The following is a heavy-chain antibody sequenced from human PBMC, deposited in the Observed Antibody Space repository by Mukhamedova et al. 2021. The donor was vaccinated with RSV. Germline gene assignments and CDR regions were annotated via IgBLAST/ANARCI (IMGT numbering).Heavy chain of an antibody. Sequence: MGGKGLEWMGRIDPSDSYSNYRPSFQGHVTISTDKSSDTAFLQLSSLKASDTAVYYCARLAEPIIAAKFHFVIWGQGTMVTVS. V-gene: IGHV5-10-1*01. CDR2: IDPSDSYS. CDR3: ARLAEPIIAAKFHFVI. D-gene: IGHD6-6*01. J-gene: IGHJ3*02.